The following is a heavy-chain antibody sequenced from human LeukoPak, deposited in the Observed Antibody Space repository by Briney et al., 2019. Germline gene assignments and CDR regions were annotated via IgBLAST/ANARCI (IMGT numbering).Heavy chain of an antibody. J-gene: IGHJ4*02. CDR1: GGSISSYY. CDR2: IYYSGST. V-gene: IGHV4-59*12. Sequence: PSETLSLTCTVSGGSISSYYWSWIRQPPGKGLEWIGYIYYSGSTNFNPSLKSRVTISVDTSKNQFSLKLSSVTAADTAVYYCARERISSSWPFSVPVGIDYWGQGTLVTVSS. CDR3: ARERISSSWPFSVPVGIDY. D-gene: IGHD6-13*01.